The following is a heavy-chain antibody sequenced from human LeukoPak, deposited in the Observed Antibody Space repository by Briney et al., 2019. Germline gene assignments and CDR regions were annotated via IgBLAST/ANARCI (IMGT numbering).Heavy chain of an antibody. CDR3: AKDLSNLITGAFDI. CDR2: IRYDGSNK. V-gene: IGHV3-30*02. Sequence: PGGSLRLSCAASGFTFSSYGMHWVRQAPGKGLEWVAFIRYDGSNKYYADSVKGRFTISRDNSKNTLYLQMNSLRAEDTAVYYCAKDLSNLITGAFDIWGQGTMVTVSS. J-gene: IGHJ3*02. CDR1: GFTFSSYG. D-gene: IGHD1-14*01.